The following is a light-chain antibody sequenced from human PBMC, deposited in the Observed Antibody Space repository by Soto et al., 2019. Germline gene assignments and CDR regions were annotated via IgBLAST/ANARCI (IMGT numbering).Light chain of an antibody. CDR2: GAS. Sequence: EIVMTQSPATLSVAPGVRATLSCRASQSVSSNLAWYQQKPGQAPRLLIYGASIRATGITARFSGSGSGTEFTLTIRSLQSEDSADYYGQQYNNWPQWTCGQGTKVEIK. CDR1: QSVSSN. CDR3: QQYNNWPQWT. V-gene: IGKV3-15*01. J-gene: IGKJ1*01.